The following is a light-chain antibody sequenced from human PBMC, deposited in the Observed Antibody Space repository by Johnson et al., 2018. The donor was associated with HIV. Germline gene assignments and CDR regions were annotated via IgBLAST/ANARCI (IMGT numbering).Light chain of an antibody. CDR3: GTWDTSLGTEF. J-gene: IGLJ1*01. V-gene: IGLV1-51*01. CDR2: DNN. Sequence: QPVLTQPPSVSAAPGQKVTISCSGSSSNIGRNYVSWYQQLPGTAPKLLIFDNNKRPSGIPDRFSASKSGTSATLGITGLQTGDEADYYCGTWDTSLGTEFFGTGTKVTVL. CDR1: SSNIGRNY.